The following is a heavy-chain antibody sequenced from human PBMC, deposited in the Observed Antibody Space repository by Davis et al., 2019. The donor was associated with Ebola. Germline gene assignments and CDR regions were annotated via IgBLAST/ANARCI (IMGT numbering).Heavy chain of an antibody. J-gene: IGHJ4*02. CDR1: GFTFSSYW. CDR2: IKQDGSEK. CDR3: AKPISGSYFYGTAF. D-gene: IGHD1-26*01. Sequence: GGSLRLSCAASGFTFSSYWMSWVRQAPGKGLEWVANIKQDGSEKYYVDSVKGRFTISRDNAKNSLYLQMNSLRAEDTAVYYCAKPISGSYFYGTAFWGQGTLVTVSS. V-gene: IGHV3-7*01.